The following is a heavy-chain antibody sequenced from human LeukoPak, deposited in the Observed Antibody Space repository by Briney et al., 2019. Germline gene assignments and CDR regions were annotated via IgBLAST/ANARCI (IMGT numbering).Heavy chain of an antibody. Sequence: GASVKVSRKASGGTFSSYAISWVRQAPGQGLEWMGGIIPIFGTANYAQKFQGRVTITADESTSTAYMELSSLRSEDTAVYYCARSPAITIFGVVIPHWFDPWGQGTLVTVSS. D-gene: IGHD3-3*01. CDR3: ARSPAITIFGVVIPHWFDP. V-gene: IGHV1-69*13. CDR1: GGTFSSYA. CDR2: IIPIFGTA. J-gene: IGHJ5*02.